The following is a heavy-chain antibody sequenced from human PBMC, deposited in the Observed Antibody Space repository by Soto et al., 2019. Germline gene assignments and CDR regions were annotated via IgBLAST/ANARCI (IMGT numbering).Heavy chain of an antibody. J-gene: IGHJ4*02. D-gene: IGHD3-10*01. Sequence: QVQLQESGPRLVKPSQTLSLTCTVSDGSITTGGYYWNWIRQHPEKGLEWIGYVHYSGSAYYNPSLKSRVSISVFTSKNQFCLKLSSVTAADTAVYYCARDSAGFYLDSWGQGTLVTVSS. CDR1: DGSITTGGYY. V-gene: IGHV4-31*03. CDR2: VHYSGSA. CDR3: ARDSAGFYLDS.